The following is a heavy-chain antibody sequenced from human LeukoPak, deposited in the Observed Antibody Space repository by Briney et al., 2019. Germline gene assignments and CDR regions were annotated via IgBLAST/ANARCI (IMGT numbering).Heavy chain of an antibody. Sequence: PSETLSLTCAVYGGSFSGYYWSWIRQPPGKGLEWIGEINHSGSTNYNPSLKSRVTISVDTSKNQFSLKLRSMTAADTAVYYCARLGGAAAGGGAIFDPWGQGTLVTVSS. V-gene: IGHV4-34*01. CDR2: INHSGST. CDR3: ARLGGAAAGGGAIFDP. J-gene: IGHJ5*02. CDR1: GGSFSGYY. D-gene: IGHD6-13*01.